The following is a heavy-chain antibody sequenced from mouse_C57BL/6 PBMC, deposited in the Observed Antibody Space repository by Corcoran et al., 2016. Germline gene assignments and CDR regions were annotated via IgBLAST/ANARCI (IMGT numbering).Heavy chain of an antibody. Sequence: EVQLQQSGPELVKPGASVKIPCKASGYTFTDYNMDWVKQSHGKSLEWIGDINPNNGGTIYNQKFKGKATLTVDKSSSTAYMELRSLTSEDTAVYYCARWDYSSGYDYWGQGTTLTVSS. CDR2: INPNNGGT. CDR1: GYTFTDYN. J-gene: IGHJ2*01. V-gene: IGHV1-18*01. D-gene: IGHD3-2*02. CDR3: ARWDYSSGYDY.